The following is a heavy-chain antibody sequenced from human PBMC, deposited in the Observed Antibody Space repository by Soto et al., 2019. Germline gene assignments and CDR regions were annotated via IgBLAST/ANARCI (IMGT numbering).Heavy chain of an antibody. V-gene: IGHV3-23*01. Sequence: GGSLRLSCAASGFTFSSYAMSWVRQAPGKGLEWVSAISGSGGSTYYADSVKGRFTIPRDNSKNTLYLQMNSLRAEDTAVYYCAKWYGYCSGGSCYNSQWPHQTNYGMDVWGQGTTVTVSS. J-gene: IGHJ6*02. CDR1: GFTFSSYA. D-gene: IGHD2-15*01. CDR2: ISGSGGST. CDR3: AKWYGYCSGGSCYNSQWPHQTNYGMDV.